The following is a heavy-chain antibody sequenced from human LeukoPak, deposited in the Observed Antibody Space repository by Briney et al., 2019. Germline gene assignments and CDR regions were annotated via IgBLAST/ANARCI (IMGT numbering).Heavy chain of an antibody. CDR1: GYTFTGYY. V-gene: IGHV1-2*02. CDR3: ARGNTNSGWYTWFDR. Sequence: GASVKVSCKASGYTFTGYYMHWVRQAPGQGLEWMGWINPNSGGTNYAQKFQGRVTMTRDTSISTAYMELSRLRSDDTAVYYCARGNTNSGWYTWFDRWGQGTLVTVSS. CDR2: INPNSGGT. D-gene: IGHD6-19*01. J-gene: IGHJ5*02.